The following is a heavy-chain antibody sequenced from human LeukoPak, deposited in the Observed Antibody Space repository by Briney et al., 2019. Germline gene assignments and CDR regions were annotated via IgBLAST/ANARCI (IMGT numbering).Heavy chain of an antibody. CDR3: ARGYYDSSGYPPDY. CDR1: GYIFNGYY. Sequence: GASVKVSCKASGYIFNGYYIHWVRQAPGQGLEWMGWINPYNGDTNYAQKFQGRVTMTRDTSISTAFMELSRLKSGDTAVYFCARGYYDSSGYPPDYWGQGTLITVSS. D-gene: IGHD3-22*01. J-gene: IGHJ4*02. CDR2: INPYNGDT. V-gene: IGHV1-2*02.